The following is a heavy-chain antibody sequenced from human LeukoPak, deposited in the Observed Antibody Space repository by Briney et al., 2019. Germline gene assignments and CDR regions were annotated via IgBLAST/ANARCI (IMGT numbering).Heavy chain of an antibody. J-gene: IGHJ3*02. V-gene: IGHV4-39*01. CDR1: GGSISSSSYY. CDR2: IYYSGTT. D-gene: IGHD4-17*01. CDR3: ARRPSYGDYVDAFDI. Sequence: SETLSLTCTVSGGSISSSSYYWGWTRQPPGKGLEWIGSIYYSGTTCYNPSLKSRVTISVDTSKNQFSLKLNSVTAADTAVYYCARRPSYGDYVDAFDIWGQGTMVTVSS.